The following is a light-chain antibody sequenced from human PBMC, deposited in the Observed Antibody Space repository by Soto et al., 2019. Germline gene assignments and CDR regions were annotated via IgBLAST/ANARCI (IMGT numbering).Light chain of an antibody. Sequence: TLSVSPGERATLSCRASQSITSNVAWYQQKPGQAPRLLIYGASTRATGIPARFSGSGSGTEFTLTISSLQSEDFAVYYCQQYNNWPPWTFGQGTKVDNK. CDR1: QSITSN. J-gene: IGKJ1*01. V-gene: IGKV3-15*01. CDR3: QQYNNWPPWT. CDR2: GAS.